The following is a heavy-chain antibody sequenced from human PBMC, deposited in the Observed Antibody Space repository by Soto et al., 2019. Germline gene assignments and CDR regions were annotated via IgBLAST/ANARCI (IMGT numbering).Heavy chain of an antibody. Sequence: SETLSLTCTVSGASIISSSYYWGWIPQPPGKGLEWIGSINYSGSTYYNPSLKSRVTISADTSKNQFSLKLMSVPAADTAVYYCARERLAVAGKGGWFDPWGQETLVTVSS. J-gene: IGHJ5*02. D-gene: IGHD6-19*01. CDR2: INYSGST. CDR3: ARERLAVAGKGGWFDP. V-gene: IGHV4-39*02. CDR1: GASIISSSYY.